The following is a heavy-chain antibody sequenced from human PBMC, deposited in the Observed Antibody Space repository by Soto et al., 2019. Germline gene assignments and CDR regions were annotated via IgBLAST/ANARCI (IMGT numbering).Heavy chain of an antibody. CDR3: ARAKPTDIVVVVAADQNIMDV. CDR1: GFTFSSYS. Sequence: GGSLRLSCAASGFTFSSYSMNWVRHAPGKGLEWVSSISSSSSYIYYGDAVKGRFTISRDNDKISRYLQMNSLRAEDTAVYYCARAKPTDIVVVVAADQNIMDVWGQGTTVTVSS. D-gene: IGHD2-15*01. V-gene: IGHV3-21*01. CDR2: ISSSSSYI. J-gene: IGHJ6*02.